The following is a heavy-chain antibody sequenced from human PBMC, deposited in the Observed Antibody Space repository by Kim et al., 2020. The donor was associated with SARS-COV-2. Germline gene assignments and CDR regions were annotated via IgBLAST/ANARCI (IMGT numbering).Heavy chain of an antibody. V-gene: IGHV4-39*01. D-gene: IGHD2-2*01. Sequence: SETLSLTCTVSGGSISSSSYYWGWIRQPPGKGLEWIGSIYYSGSTYYNPSLKSRVTISVDTSKNQFSLKLSSVTAADTAVYYCASLAYCSSTSCQGWGQGTLVTVSS. CDR2: IYYSGST. J-gene: IGHJ4*02. CDR1: GGSISSSSYY. CDR3: ASLAYCSSTSCQG.